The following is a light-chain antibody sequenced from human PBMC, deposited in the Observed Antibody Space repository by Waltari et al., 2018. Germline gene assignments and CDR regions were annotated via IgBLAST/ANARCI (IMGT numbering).Light chain of an antibody. J-gene: IGLJ1*01. CDR1: SSDVGGYNF. CDR3: SSYTTSSTYV. CDR2: DVT. V-gene: IGLV2-14*03. Sequence: QSALTQPASVSGSPGQSITISCTGTSSDVGGYNFVSWYQQHPGKVPKLLIYDVTNRASGVSNRFSGSKAGNTASLTISGLQAEDEADYYCSSYTTSSTYVFGTGTKVTVL.